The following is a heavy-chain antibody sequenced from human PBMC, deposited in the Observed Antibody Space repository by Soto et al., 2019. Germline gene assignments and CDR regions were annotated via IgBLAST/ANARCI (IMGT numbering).Heavy chain of an antibody. D-gene: IGHD5-12*01. Sequence: SETLSLTCTVSGGSISSYYWSWIRQPPGKGLEWIGYIYYSGSTNYNPSLKSRVTISVDTSKNQFSLKLSSVTAADTAVYYCGGGYDLVFDYWGQGTLVTVSS. CDR3: GGGYDLVFDY. CDR1: GGSISSYY. V-gene: IGHV4-59*08. J-gene: IGHJ4*02. CDR2: IYYSGST.